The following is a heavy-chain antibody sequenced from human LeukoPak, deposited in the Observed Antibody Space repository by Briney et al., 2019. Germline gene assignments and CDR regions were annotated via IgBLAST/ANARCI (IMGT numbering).Heavy chain of an antibody. J-gene: IGHJ5*02. CDR2: INEHGGER. Sequence: GGSLKLSWAASGFTFSNHWMNWVRQAPGKGLEWVANINEHGGERYYVDSVKGRFTISRDNAKSSLYLQMNSLRADDTAVYYCARDSDWASDPWGQGTLVTVSS. V-gene: IGHV3-7*01. CDR3: ARDSDWASDP. CDR1: GFTFSNHW. D-gene: IGHD2-21*01.